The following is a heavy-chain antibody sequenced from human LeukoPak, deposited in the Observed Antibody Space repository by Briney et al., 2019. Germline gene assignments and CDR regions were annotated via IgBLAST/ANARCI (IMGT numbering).Heavy chain of an antibody. J-gene: IGHJ6*03. CDR1: GGSISSYY. V-gene: IGHV4-34*01. CDR2: INHSGST. CDR3: ARHPGYYYYMDV. Sequence: SETLSLTCTVSGGSISSYYWSWIRQPPGKGLEWIGEINHSGSTNYNPSLKSRVTISVDTSKNQFSLKLSSVTAADTAVYYCARHPGYYYYMDVWGKGTTVTISS.